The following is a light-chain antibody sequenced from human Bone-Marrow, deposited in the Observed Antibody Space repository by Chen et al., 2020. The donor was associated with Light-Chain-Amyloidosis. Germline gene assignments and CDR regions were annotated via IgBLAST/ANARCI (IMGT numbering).Light chain of an antibody. CDR3: QQYNSYWT. V-gene: IGKV1-13*02. CDR2: DAS. CDR1: QGISSA. J-gene: IGKJ1*01. Sequence: AIQLTQSPSSLSASVGDRVTVTCRASQGISSALAWYQQKPGKAPKLLIYDASSLESGVPSRFSGSGSGTEFTLTISSLQPDDLATYYCQQYNSYWTFGRGTKVEIK.